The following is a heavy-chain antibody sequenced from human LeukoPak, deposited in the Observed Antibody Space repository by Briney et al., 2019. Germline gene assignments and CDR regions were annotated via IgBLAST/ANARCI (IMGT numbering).Heavy chain of an antibody. D-gene: IGHD6-19*01. CDR3: AKDRPLAPYSSGWYGGYYFDY. Sequence: GGSLRLSCAASGFTFCSYGMHWVRQAPGKGLEWVAFIRYDGSNKYYADSVKGRFTISRDNSKNTLYLQMNSLRAEDTAVYYCAKDRPLAPYSSGWYGGYYFDYWGQGTLVTVSS. CDR1: GFTFCSYG. J-gene: IGHJ4*02. CDR2: IRYDGSNK. V-gene: IGHV3-30*02.